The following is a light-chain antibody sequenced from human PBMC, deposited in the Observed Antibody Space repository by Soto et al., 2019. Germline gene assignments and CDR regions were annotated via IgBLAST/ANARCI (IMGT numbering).Light chain of an antibody. J-gene: IGLJ3*02. CDR2: RNN. CDR1: SSNIGSNY. CDR3: AAWDDSLWV. Sequence: QSVLTQPPSASGTPGQRVTISCSGSSSNIGSNYVYWYQQLPGTAPKLLIYRNNQRPSGVPDRFSGSKSGTSASLAISGLRSEDEADYYCAAWDDSLWVFGGGTTLTVL. V-gene: IGLV1-47*01.